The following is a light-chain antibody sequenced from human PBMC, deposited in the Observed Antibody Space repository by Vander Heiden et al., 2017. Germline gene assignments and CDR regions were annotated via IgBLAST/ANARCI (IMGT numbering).Light chain of an antibody. Sequence: EILLTQSPGTLSFSPGESATLTCRASQSVNNSYLAWYQQKPGQAPRVLIYGASSRETGIPVRFSGSGSGTDFTLTISRLEPEDFAVYSCQQCGSTPFTFGQGTKLEIK. CDR3: QQCGSTPFT. CDR2: GAS. CDR1: QSVNNSY. V-gene: IGKV3-20*01. J-gene: IGKJ2*01.